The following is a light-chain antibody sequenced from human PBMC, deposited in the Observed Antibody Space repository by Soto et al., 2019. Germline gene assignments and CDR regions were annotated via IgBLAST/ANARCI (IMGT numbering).Light chain of an antibody. J-gene: IGKJ1*01. CDR3: QQYNNWPRT. V-gene: IGKV3-15*01. CDR1: QSVSSD. CDR2: GAS. Sequence: EIVMTQSPATLSVSPCERATLSCSASQSVSSDYLAWYQQRPGQAPRLLIYGASTRAAGIPARFSGSGSGTEFTLTISSLQSEDFAVYYCQQYNNWPRTFGQGTKVDI.